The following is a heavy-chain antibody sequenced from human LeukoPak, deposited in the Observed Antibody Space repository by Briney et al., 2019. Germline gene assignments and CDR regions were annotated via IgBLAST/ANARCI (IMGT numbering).Heavy chain of an antibody. CDR1: GGSISSGGYY. V-gene: IGHV4-31*11. J-gene: IGHJ1*01. Sequence: SQTLSLTCAVSGGSISSGGYYWSWIRQRPGQGLEWIGYIYYSGSTSYNPSLKSRVTILQDTSKNQFSLKLSSVTAADTAVYYCATYNRDGYNFAFRQWGQGTLVTVSS. D-gene: IGHD5-24*01. CDR2: IYYSGST. CDR3: ATYNRDGYNFAFRQ.